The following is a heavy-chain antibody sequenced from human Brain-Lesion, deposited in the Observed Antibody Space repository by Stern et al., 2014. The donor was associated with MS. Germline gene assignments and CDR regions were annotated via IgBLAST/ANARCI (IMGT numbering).Heavy chain of an antibody. CDR2: IYYRGST. J-gene: IGHJ4*02. CDR3: AKLWLGELPESPFDY. V-gene: IGHV4-39*01. CDR1: GGSISSSSYY. Sequence: QLVESGPGLVKPSETLSLTCTVSGGSISSSSYYWGWIRQPPGKGLEWIGSIYYRGSTYYNPSLKSRVTIPMDPSKNHFSLRLSSVTAADTAVYFCAKLWLGELPESPFDYWGQGTLVTVSS. D-gene: IGHD3-10*01.